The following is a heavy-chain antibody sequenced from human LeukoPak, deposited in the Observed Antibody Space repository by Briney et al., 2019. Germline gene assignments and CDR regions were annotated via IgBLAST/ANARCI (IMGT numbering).Heavy chain of an antibody. J-gene: IGHJ4*02. CDR3: ASDGNYYDTSGYFDY. V-gene: IGHV3-74*01. D-gene: IGHD3-22*01. Sequence: TGGSLRLSCAASGFTFSSYWMHWVRRAPGKGLVWVSRINSDGSSTSYADSVKGRFTISRDNAKNTLYLQMNSLRAEDTAVYYCASDGNYYDTSGYFDYWGQGTLVTVSS. CDR1: GFTFSSYW. CDR2: INSDGSST.